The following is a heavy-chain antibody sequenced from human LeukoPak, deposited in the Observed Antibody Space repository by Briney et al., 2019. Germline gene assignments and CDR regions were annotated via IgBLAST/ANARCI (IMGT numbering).Heavy chain of an antibody. CDR2: IYHGGST. CDR1: GGSISNYY. V-gene: IGHV4-59*01. J-gene: IGHJ5*02. Sequence: SETLSLTCTVSGGSISNYYWSWIRQPPRKGGGRVGWIYHGGSTSYNPSLKSRVTISVDTSKNQFSLKLSSMTAADTAVYYCARDHRYSESMAWFYPWCQGTLVIVSS. D-gene: IGHD1-26*01. CDR3: ARDHRYSESMAWFYP.